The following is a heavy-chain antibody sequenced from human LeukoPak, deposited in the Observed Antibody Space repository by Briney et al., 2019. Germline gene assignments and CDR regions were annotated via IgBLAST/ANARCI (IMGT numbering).Heavy chain of an antibody. CDR2: ISSSSSYI. J-gene: IGHJ3*02. Sequence: GGSLRLSCVASGFTFSTYTMVWDRQAPGKGLEWVSSISSSSSYIFNADSVKGRFSISRDNAKNSLFLQMNTLRAEDTAVYYCARDVVGYYDSSGYYLSASDIWGQGTMVTVSS. CDR1: GFTFSTYT. CDR3: ARDVVGYYDSSGYYLSASDI. V-gene: IGHV3-21*01. D-gene: IGHD3-22*01.